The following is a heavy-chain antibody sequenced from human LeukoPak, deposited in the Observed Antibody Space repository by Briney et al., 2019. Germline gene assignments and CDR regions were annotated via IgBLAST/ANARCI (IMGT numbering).Heavy chain of an antibody. J-gene: IGHJ5*02. CDR3: ARRIVVPAAARLYNWFDP. V-gene: IGHV1-8*01. CDR1: GYTFTSYD. CDR2: MNPNSGNT. D-gene: IGHD2-2*01. Sequence: GASVKVSCKASGYTFTSYDINWVRQATGQGLEWMGWMNPNSGNTGYAQKFQGRVTMTRNTSISTAYMELSSLRSEDTAVYYCARRIVVPAAARLYNWFDPWGQGTLVTVSS.